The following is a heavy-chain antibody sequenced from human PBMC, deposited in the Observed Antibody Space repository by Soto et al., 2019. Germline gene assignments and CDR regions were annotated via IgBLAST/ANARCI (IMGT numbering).Heavy chain of an antibody. CDR2: ISGSGGRT. CDR1: GFTFSSYA. CDR3: AKEESGWYFDY. D-gene: IGHD6-19*01. V-gene: IGHV3-23*01. Sequence: PGGSLRLSCAASGFTFSSYAMSWVRQAPGKGLEWVSSISGSGGRTYYADSVKDRFTISRDNSKNTLYMQMNSLRAEDTAVYFCAKEESGWYFDYWGQGTLVTVSS. J-gene: IGHJ4*02.